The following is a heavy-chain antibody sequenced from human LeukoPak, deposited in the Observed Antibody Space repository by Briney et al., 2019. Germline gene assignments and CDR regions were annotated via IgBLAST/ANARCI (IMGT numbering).Heavy chain of an antibody. CDR2: ISDSGGST. J-gene: IGHJ4*02. CDR3: AKVLSVYGDFDY. Sequence: GGSLRFSCAASGFTFSSYAMSWVGQAPGKGLEWVSGISDSGGSTYYADSVKGRFFMSRDNSKNTLHLQMNSLRADDTAVYYCAKVLSVYGDFDYWGEGPLVSVSS. V-gene: IGHV3-23*01. D-gene: IGHD5/OR15-5a*01. CDR1: GFTFSSYA.